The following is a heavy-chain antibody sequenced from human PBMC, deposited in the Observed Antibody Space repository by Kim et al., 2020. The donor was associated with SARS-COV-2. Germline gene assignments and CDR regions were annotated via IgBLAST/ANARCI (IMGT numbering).Heavy chain of an antibody. V-gene: IGHV5-51*01. J-gene: IGHJ4*02. CDR2: DT. Sequence: DTSYSPSFQGQVTISADKSISTAYLQWSSLKASDTAMYYCARPTEGILGYWGQGTLVTVSS. CDR3: ARPTEGILGY. D-gene: IGHD6-13*01.